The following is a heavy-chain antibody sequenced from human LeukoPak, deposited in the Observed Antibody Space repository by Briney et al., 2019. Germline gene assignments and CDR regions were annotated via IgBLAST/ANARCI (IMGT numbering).Heavy chain of an antibody. Sequence: GGSLRLSCAASGITFSNYAVSWVRQAPGKGLEWVSAISGSGGRTYYADSVKGRFTISRDNSKNTLYLQMNSLRAEDTAVYYCTKEARYSYAPDWGQGTLVAVSS. CDR3: TKEARYSYAPD. CDR1: GITFSNYA. J-gene: IGHJ4*02. D-gene: IGHD5-18*01. CDR2: ISGSGGRT. V-gene: IGHV3-23*01.